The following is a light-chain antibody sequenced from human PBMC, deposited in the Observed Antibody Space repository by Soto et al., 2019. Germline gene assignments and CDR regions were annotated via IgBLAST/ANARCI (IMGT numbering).Light chain of an antibody. V-gene: IGLV2-14*03. CDR1: SSDVGGYNY. Sequence: QSALTQPASVSGSPGQSITISCTGTSSDVGGYNYVSWYQQHPGKVPRLLIYEVSYRPSGVSARFSGSKSGSTASLTISGLQAEDEADYYCSSYSTTSSPHVLFGGGTQLTVL. J-gene: IGLJ7*01. CDR2: EVS. CDR3: SSYSTTSSPHVL.